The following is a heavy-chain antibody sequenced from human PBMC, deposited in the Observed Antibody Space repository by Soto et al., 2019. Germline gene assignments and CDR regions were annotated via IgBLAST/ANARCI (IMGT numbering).Heavy chain of an antibody. D-gene: IGHD1-7*01. CDR3: ARVIRDNWNYFGGMDV. Sequence: GASVKVSCKASGGTFSNYTISWLRQAPGQGLEWMGGIIPVFGTTDYEQKFQGRVTITADGSTSTAYMELSSLRSAYTAVYYCARVIRDNWNYFGGMDVWGQGTTVTVSS. CDR1: GGTFSNYT. CDR2: IIPVFGTT. J-gene: IGHJ6*02. V-gene: IGHV1-69*13.